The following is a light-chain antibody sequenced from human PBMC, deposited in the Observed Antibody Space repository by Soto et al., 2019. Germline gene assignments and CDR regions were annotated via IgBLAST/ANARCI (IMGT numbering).Light chain of an antibody. V-gene: IGKV3-20*01. Sequence: DIVLTQSPGTLSLSPGERATLSCRSSQSVRSTYLGWYQHKRGQAPRLLIYGASNTATGIPDRFSGSGSGTDFTLTISRLEPEDFAVYYCQQYVTSPWAFGQGTKVDIK. J-gene: IGKJ1*01. CDR2: GAS. CDR1: QSVRSTY. CDR3: QQYVTSPWA.